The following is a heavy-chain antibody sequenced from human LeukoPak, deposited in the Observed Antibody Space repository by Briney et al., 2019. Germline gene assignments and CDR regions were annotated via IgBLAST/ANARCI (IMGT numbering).Heavy chain of an antibody. J-gene: IGHJ4*02. CDR3: AKDHEGYSYGYAAICFDY. D-gene: IGHD5-18*01. Sequence: GGSLRLSCAASGFTFSSYAMSWVRQAPGKGLEWVSAISGSGGSTYYADPVKGRFTISRDNSKITLYLQMNSLRAEDTAVYYCAKDHEGYSYGYAAICFDYWGQGTLVTVSS. CDR2: ISGSGGST. CDR1: GFTFSSYA. V-gene: IGHV3-23*01.